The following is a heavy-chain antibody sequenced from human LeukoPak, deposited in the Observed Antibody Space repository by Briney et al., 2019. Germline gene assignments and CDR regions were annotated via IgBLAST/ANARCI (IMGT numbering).Heavy chain of an antibody. J-gene: IGHJ5*02. CDR2: IWYDGSKQ. Sequence: GGSLRLSCAASGFTFSSYGMHWVRQAPGKGLEWVALIWYDGSKQYYADSVKGRFTISRDNSKSTLHLQMNSLRAEDTAVFYCARLIGWSRFDPWGQGALVTVSS. D-gene: IGHD6-19*01. CDR1: GFTFSSYG. CDR3: ARLIGWSRFDP. V-gene: IGHV3-33*01.